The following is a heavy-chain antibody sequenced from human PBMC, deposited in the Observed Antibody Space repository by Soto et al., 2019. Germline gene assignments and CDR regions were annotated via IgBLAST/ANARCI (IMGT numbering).Heavy chain of an antibody. Sequence: PGESLKISCKGSGYSFTNYWINWVRQMPGKGLEWMGIIYPGDSDTRYSPSFEGQVTISADKSISTAYLQWSSLKASDTAMYYCARHRSPGTMADYDMWGQGTMVTVSS. CDR3: ARHRSPGTMADYDM. D-gene: IGHD3-10*01. J-gene: IGHJ3*02. V-gene: IGHV5-51*01. CDR1: GYSFTNYW. CDR2: IYPGDSDT.